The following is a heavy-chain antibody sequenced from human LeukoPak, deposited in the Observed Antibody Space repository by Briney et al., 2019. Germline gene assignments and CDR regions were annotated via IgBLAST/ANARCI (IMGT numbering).Heavy chain of an antibody. CDR2: IYYSGTT. V-gene: IGHV4-59*01. D-gene: IGHD3-22*01. CDR1: GGSISNYY. Sequence: SETLSLTCIVSGGSISNYYWSWIRQSPGTGLEWIGFIYYSGTTNYNPSLKSRVTISVDTSKNHFSLKLSSVTAADTAVYYCARSSVPYYYYNYSMDVWGNGTTVTVSS. CDR3: ARSSVPYYYYNYSMDV. J-gene: IGHJ6*03.